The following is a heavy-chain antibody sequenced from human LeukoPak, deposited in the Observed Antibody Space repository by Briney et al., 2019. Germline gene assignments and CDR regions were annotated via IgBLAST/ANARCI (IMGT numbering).Heavy chain of an antibody. CDR3: ARREIVVVPAAIDP. Sequence: SETLSLTCAVYGGSFSGYYWSWIRQPPGKGLEWIGEINHSGSTNYNPSLKSRVTISVDTSKNQFSLKLSSVTAADTAVYYYARREIVVVPAAIDPWGQGTLVTVSS. D-gene: IGHD2-2*01. V-gene: IGHV4-34*01. CDR2: INHSGST. J-gene: IGHJ5*02. CDR1: GGSFSGYY.